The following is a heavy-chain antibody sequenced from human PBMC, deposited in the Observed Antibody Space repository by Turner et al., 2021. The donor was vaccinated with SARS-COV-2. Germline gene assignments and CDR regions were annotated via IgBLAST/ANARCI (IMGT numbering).Heavy chain of an antibody. Sequence: QVQLVQSGAEVKKPGSSVKVSCKASGGTFSSYSISWGRQAPGQGLEWMGRLTPILGIANYEQKVQDRVTITAKKSSSTAYMELRSLRSEATAVVYGAGGGGRTTYPLEYWGQGTLVTVSS. CDR2: LTPILGIA. D-gene: IGHD1-7*01. CDR1: GGTFSSYS. J-gene: IGHJ4*02. V-gene: IGHV1-69*04. CDR3: AGGGGRTTYPLEY.